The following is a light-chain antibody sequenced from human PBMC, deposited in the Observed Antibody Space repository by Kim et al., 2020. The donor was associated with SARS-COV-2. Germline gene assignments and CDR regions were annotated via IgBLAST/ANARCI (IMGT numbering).Light chain of an antibody. CDR3: CSYAGSHTSR. Sequence: QSALTQPRSVSGSPGQSVTISCTGTTSDVGVYDYVSWYKQHPGKAPKLMIYDVTKRPSGVPDRFSGSKSGITASLTISGLRADNEADYYCCSYAGSHTSRFCGGTQLTVL. V-gene: IGLV2-11*01. CDR1: TSDVGVYDY. CDR2: DVT. J-gene: IGLJ2*01.